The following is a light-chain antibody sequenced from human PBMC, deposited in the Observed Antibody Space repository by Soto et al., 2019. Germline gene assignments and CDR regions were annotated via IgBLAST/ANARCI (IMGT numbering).Light chain of an antibody. J-gene: IGKJ1*01. CDR1: QSVSNNY. Sequence: EIVLTQSPGTLSLSPGERATLSCRASQSVSNNYLALYQQKPGPAPRLLIYGASNRATGIPYRFSGSGSGTDFTLTISRLEPEDFAVYYCQQYGSSPRTFGQGTKVDIK. CDR3: QQYGSSPRT. V-gene: IGKV3-20*01. CDR2: GAS.